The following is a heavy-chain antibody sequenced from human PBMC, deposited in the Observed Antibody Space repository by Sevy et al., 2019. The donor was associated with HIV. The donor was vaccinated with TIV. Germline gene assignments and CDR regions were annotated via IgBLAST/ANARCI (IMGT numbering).Heavy chain of an antibody. D-gene: IGHD3-16*01. CDR3: ARTGSYADTYYYYYAMDV. CDR2: ISSSGSTI. Sequence: GGSLRLSCAASGFTFSDYYMSWIRQAPGKGLEWVSYISSSGSTIYYADSVKGRFTISRDNAKNSLYLQMNSLRAEDTSVYYCARTGSYADTYYYYYAMDVWGQGATVTVSS. CDR1: GFTFSDYY. V-gene: IGHV3-11*04. J-gene: IGHJ6*02.